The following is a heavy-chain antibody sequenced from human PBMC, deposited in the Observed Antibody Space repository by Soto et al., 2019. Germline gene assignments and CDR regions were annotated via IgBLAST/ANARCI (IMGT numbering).Heavy chain of an antibody. Sequence: EVQLVESGGGFVKPGGSLRLSCVASGLSFTNAWMSWVRQAPGKGPEWVGRIKSKTDGGTADYAAPVKGRFTISRDDSQSSLYLHMDSLKSEDTALYDSSTYNGINGLEVWGQGTTVTVSS. J-gene: IGHJ6*02. CDR2: IKSKTDGGTA. D-gene: IGHD1-26*01. CDR1: GLSFTNAW. V-gene: IGHV3-15*01. CDR3: STYNGINGLEV.